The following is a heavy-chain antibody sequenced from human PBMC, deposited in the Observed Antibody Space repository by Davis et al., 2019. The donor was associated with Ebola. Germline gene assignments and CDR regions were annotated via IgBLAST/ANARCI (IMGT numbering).Heavy chain of an antibody. CDR2: IDHSGST. CDR3: ARSLYYYDSSGYRY. CDR1: GGSFIGYY. Sequence: MPSETLSLTCAVYGGSFIGYYWSWIRQPPGKGLEWIGEIDHSGSTNYNPSLKSRVTISVDTSKNQFSLNLSSMTVADTAVYYCARSLYYYDSSGYRYWGQGTLVTVSS. V-gene: IGHV4-34*01. J-gene: IGHJ4*02. D-gene: IGHD3-22*01.